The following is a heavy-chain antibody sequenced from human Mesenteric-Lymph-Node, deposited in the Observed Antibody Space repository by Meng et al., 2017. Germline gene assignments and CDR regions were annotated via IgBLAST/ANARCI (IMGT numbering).Heavy chain of an antibody. J-gene: IGHJ4*02. CDR1: GGSISSGSYY. V-gene: IGHV4-61*01. CDR3: ARVGGTYEPPVDY. CDR2: IYDFGRP. D-gene: IGHD3-16*01. Sequence: SETLSLTCTVSGGSISSGSYYWSWIRQPPGKGLEWIGYIYDFGRPNYNPSLKSRVTISVDSSKNQFSLKVSSVTAADTAVYYCARVGGTYEPPVDYWGQGMLVTVSS.